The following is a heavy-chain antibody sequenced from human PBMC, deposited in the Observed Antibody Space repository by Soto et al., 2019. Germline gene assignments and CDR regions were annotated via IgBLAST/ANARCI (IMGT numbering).Heavy chain of an antibody. CDR3: ARGTTTSAFSAMDV. V-gene: IGHV3-30-3*01. CDR2: ISYDGDNK. Sequence: QGELVESGGGVVQPGRSLRLSCSASGLTFSYHALNWVRQAPGKGLEWVAVISYDGDNKYIAESVKGRFTISRDNSKNTVSLQMNSLRTEDTAMYFCARGTTTSAFSAMDVWGQGTSVTVSS. D-gene: IGHD1-1*01. CDR1: GLTFSYHA. J-gene: IGHJ6*02.